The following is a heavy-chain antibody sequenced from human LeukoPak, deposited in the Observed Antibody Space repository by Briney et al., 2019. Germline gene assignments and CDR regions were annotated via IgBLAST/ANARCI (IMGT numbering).Heavy chain of an antibody. CDR1: GGSISSYY. Sequence: PSETLSLTCTVSGGSISSYYWSWIRQPPGKGLEWIGYIYYSGSTNYNPSLKSRVTISVDTSKNQFSLKLSSVTAADTAVYYCAKVPYYYPTPYYFDYWGQGTLVTVSS. V-gene: IGHV4-59*01. CDR2: IYYSGST. CDR3: AKVPYYYPTPYYFDY. D-gene: IGHD3-22*01. J-gene: IGHJ4*02.